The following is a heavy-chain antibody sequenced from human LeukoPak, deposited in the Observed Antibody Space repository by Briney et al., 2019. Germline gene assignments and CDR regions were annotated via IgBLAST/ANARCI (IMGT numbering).Heavy chain of an antibody. D-gene: IGHD3-3*01. J-gene: IGHJ4*02. CDR2: IYFSGST. CDR3: ARSYDTDFDY. V-gene: IGHV4-59*01. Sequence: SETLSLTCTVSGGSIRSYYWSWIRQPPGKGLEWIGYIYFSGSTSYNPSLKSRVTISVDRSKNQFSLKLSSVAAADTAVYYCARSYDTDFDYWGQGTLVTVSS. CDR1: GGSIRSYY.